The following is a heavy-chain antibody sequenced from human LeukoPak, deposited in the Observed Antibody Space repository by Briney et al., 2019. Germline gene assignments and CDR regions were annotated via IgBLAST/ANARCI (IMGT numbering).Heavy chain of an antibody. V-gene: IGHV3-64*01. CDR3: ARVGDETAFDI. Sequence: TGGSLRLSCAASGFTFSNYAMHWVRQAPGKGLEYVSAISANGGHTYYANSVKGRFTISRDNSKNTLYFQMGSLRAEDMAVYYCARVGDETAFDIWGQGTMVTVSS. CDR2: ISANGGHT. CDR1: GFTFSNYA. D-gene: IGHD4-17*01. J-gene: IGHJ3*02.